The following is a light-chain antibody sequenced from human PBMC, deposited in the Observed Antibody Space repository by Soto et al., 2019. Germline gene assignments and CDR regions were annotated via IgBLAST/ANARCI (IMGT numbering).Light chain of an antibody. CDR1: QSINRD. CDR3: QQRSNWPQIT. CDR2: EAS. Sequence: EIVMTQSPATLSVSPGESATLSCRASQSINRDLAWYVHKPGQAPRLLMYEASNRATGVPDRFSGSGSGTDFTLTIGSLEPEDFAVYYCQQRSNWPQITFGQGTRLEI. V-gene: IGKV3-11*01. J-gene: IGKJ5*01.